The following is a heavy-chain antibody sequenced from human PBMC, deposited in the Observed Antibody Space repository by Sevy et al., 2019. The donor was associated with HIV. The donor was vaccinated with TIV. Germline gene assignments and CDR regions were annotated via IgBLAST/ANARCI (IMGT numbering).Heavy chain of an antibody. J-gene: IGHJ6*02. D-gene: IGHD2-2*02. CDR1: GFTFSSYA. CDR3: ARAGAYCSSTSCYTRNYYGMDV. Sequence: GGSLRLSCAASGFTFSSYAMHWVRQAPGKGLEWVAVISYDGSNKYYADSVKGRFTISRDNSKNTLYLQMNSLGAEDTAVDYCARAGAYCSSTSCYTRNYYGMDVWGQGTTVTVSS. CDR2: ISYDGSNK. V-gene: IGHV3-30*04.